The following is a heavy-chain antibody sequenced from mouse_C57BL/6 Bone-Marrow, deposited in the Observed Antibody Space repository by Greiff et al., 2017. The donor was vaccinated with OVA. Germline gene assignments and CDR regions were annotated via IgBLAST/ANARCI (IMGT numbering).Heavy chain of an antibody. CDR1: GYTFTSYW. CDR3: ATITTVVK. J-gene: IGHJ3*02. Sequence: VQLQQSGAELAQPGASVKLSCKASGYTFTSYWMHWVKQRPGQGLEWIGFINPSSGYTKYNQKFKDTATLTADKSSSTAYMQLSSLTYEDSAVYYCATITTVVKWGQGTLVTVSA. CDR2: INPSSGYT. V-gene: IGHV1-7*01. D-gene: IGHD1-1*01.